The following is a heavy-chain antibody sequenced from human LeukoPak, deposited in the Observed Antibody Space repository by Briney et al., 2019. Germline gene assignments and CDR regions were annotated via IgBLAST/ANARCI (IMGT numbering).Heavy chain of an antibody. D-gene: IGHD2-21*01. Sequence: GASVKVSCKASGYTFSDYDVNWVRQAPGQGLEWMGWMNPTSGDTGYAQKFQGRVTMTRGMSRNTAYMELSRLRFEDTAVYFCARVVMKAFYYYYMDVWGKGTTIIISS. J-gene: IGHJ6*03. CDR3: ARVVMKAFYYYYMDV. V-gene: IGHV1-8*01. CDR1: GYTFSDYD. CDR2: MNPTSGDT.